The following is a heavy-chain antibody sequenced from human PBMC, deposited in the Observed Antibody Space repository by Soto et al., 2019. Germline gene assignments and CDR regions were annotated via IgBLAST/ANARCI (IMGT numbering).Heavy chain of an antibody. Sequence: ASVKVSCKASGYTLTSYYMHWVRQAPRHGLEWMGMINPSDGRTKYAQKFQGRVTMNRDTSTSTVYMEVSSLTYEDTAVYYCARGTGAASENTTDYWGQGTLVTVSS. D-gene: IGHD1-1*01. CDR2: INPSDGRT. CDR1: GYTLTSYY. V-gene: IGHV1-46*01. J-gene: IGHJ4*02. CDR3: ARGTGAASENTTDY.